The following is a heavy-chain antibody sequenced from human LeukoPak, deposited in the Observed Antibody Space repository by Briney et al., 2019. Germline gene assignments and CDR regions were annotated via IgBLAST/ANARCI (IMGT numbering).Heavy chain of an antibody. CDR3: ARDIPYPSLWFGELFDQVDAFDI. D-gene: IGHD3-10*01. CDR1: GYTFTSYG. CDR2: ISAYNGNT. J-gene: IGHJ3*02. Sequence: GASVKVSCKASGYTFTSYGISWVRQAPGQGLEWMGWISAYNGNTNYAQKLQGRVTMTTDASTSTAYMELRSLRSDDTAVYYCARDIPYPSLWFGELFDQVDAFDIWGQGTMVTVSS. V-gene: IGHV1-18*01.